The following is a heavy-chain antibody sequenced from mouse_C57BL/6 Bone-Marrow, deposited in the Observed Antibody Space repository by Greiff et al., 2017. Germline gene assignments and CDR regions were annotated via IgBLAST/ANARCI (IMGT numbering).Heavy chain of an antibody. J-gene: IGHJ3*01. V-gene: IGHV1-18*01. D-gene: IGHD2-1*01. CDR3: ARRGLLWFAY. CDR1: GYTFTDYN. Sequence: EVQLQQSGPELVKPGASVKIPCKASGYTFTDYNLDWVKQSHGKSLEWIGDINPNNGGPIYNQKFKGKATLTVDTSSSPAYMELRSLTSEDTAFYSCARRGLLWFAYWGQGTLVTVSS. CDR2: INPNNGGP.